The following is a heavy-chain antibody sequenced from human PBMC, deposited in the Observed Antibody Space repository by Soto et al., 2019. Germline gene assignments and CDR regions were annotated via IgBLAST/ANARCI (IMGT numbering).Heavy chain of an antibody. J-gene: IGHJ6*02. CDR1: GFTFSDYE. CDR3: ASHARVGESLPLKYYAVDV. Sequence: PGGSLRLSCTDYGFTFSDYEMNWFRQAPAKGLERVRFIRCQGLGGTEHYAASVRGRYTISRDDAKRDAYLQMDSLKTEDVGVNYCASHARVGESLPLKYYAVDVWGQGTTVNV. CDR2: IRCQGLGGTE. V-gene: IGHV3-49*03. D-gene: IGHD3-10*01.